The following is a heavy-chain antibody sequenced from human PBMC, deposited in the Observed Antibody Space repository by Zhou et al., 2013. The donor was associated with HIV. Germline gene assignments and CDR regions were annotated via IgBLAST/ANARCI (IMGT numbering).Heavy chain of an antibody. Sequence: QVQLVQSGAEVKRPGASVKISCKASGYTFGTYYMHWVRQAPGQGLEWMGVINPSGDSAGYAQKFWDRIIMTRDTATSTLYLEMSSLGSEDTAVYFCARVSEPTYYYESSGLYGVDVWGQGTTVTVSS. CDR1: GYTFGTYY. J-gene: IGHJ6*02. D-gene: IGHD3-22*01. V-gene: IGHV1-46*01. CDR3: ARVSEPTYYYESSGLYGVDV. CDR2: INPSGDSA.